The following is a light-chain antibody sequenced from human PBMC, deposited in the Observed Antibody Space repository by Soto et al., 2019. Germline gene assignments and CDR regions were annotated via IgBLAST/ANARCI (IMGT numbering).Light chain of an antibody. J-gene: IGLJ1*01. Sequence: QSARTQPASVSGSPGQSISISCTGTTSDVGRYNYVSWYQQHPGKAPKLMIYDVSYRPSWVSNRFSGSKSGITASLTISGLQAEDEDDYYCNSFTTSSTYVFGTGTKVTVL. CDR2: DVS. V-gene: IGLV2-14*03. CDR1: TSDVGRYNY. CDR3: NSFTTSSTYV.